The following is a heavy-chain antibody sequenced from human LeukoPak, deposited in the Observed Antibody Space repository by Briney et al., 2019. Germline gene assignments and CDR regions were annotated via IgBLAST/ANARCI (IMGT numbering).Heavy chain of an antibody. CDR3: ARGKGPYSNYVYLCDY. CDR1: GYTFTGYY. D-gene: IGHD4-11*01. V-gene: IGHV1-69*13. Sequence: SVKVSCKASGYTFTGYYMHWVRQAPGQGLEWMGGIIPIFGTANYAQKFQGRVTITADESTSTAYMELSSLRSEDTAVYYCARGKGPYSNYVYLCDYWGQGTLVTVSS. J-gene: IGHJ4*02. CDR2: IIPIFGTA.